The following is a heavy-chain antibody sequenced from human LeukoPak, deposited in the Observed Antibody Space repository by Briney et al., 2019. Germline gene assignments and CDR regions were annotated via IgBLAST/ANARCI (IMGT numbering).Heavy chain of an antibody. Sequence: ASVKVSCKTSGYIFIDYEISWVRQAPGQGLEWMGWMNPKSGDTGYEQKFQGRITITRDSSISTVYMELSSRRSEDTALYYCARGRYMDVWGKGTTVTVSS. CDR3: ARGRYMDV. CDR1: GYIFIDYE. CDR2: MNPKSGDT. J-gene: IGHJ6*03. V-gene: IGHV1-8*02.